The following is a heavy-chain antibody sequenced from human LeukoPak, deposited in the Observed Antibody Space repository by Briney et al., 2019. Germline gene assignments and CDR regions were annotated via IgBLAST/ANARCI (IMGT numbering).Heavy chain of an antibody. CDR3: GKDRGGAGSHGFDGFDL. J-gene: IGHJ3*01. D-gene: IGHD2-15*01. V-gene: IGHV3-7*01. CDR2: IKQDGSEK. Sequence: GGSLRLLXAPSGFTFRNYWMNWVRQAPGKGLEWVANIKQDGSEKHYVDSVKGRFTISRDNAKNSLYLQMNSLRVDDTAVYYCGKDRGGAGSHGFDGFDLWGQGTIVTVSS. CDR1: GFTFRNYW.